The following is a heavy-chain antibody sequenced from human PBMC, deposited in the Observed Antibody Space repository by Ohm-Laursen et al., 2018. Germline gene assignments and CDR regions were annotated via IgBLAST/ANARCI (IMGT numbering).Heavy chain of an antibody. CDR1: GFTFRSHG. D-gene: IGHD3-3*01. CDR3: AKDRSITIFGVVWYYFDY. V-gene: IGHV3-30*02. Sequence: SLRLSCSASGFTFRSHGLDWVRQAPGKGLEWVAGIHFDGTKEYHADSVKGRFTISRDNSKSTFSLQMNSLRAEDTAVYYCAKDRSITIFGVVWYYFDYWGQGTLVTVSS. CDR2: IHFDGTKE. J-gene: IGHJ4*02.